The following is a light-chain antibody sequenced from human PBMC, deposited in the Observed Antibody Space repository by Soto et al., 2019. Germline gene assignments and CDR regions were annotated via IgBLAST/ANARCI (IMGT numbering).Light chain of an antibody. J-gene: IGKJ1*01. V-gene: IGKV3-20*01. Sequence: ALTQSPGTLSLSPGERATLSCRASQSVSSSYLAWYQQKPGQAPRPLIYGASSRAIGIPDRFSGSGSGTDFTLTISRLEPEDFAVYYCQQYGSSPWTFGQGTKVDIK. CDR2: GAS. CDR1: QSVSSSY. CDR3: QQYGSSPWT.